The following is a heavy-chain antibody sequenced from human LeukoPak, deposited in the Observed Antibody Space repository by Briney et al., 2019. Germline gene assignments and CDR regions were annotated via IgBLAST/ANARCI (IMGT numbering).Heavy chain of an antibody. Sequence: GASVKVSCKGSGYTFTGYYMHWVRQAPGQGLEWMGWISAYNGNTNYAQKLQGRVTMTTDTSTSTAYMELRSLRSDDTAVYYCARDNHLTGYDYWGQGTLVTVSS. V-gene: IGHV1-18*04. J-gene: IGHJ4*02. D-gene: IGHD3-9*01. CDR3: ARDNHLTGYDY. CDR1: GYTFTGYY. CDR2: ISAYNGNT.